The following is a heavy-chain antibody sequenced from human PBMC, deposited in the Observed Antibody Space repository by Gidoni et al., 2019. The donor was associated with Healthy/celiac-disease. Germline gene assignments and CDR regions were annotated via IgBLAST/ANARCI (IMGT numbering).Heavy chain of an antibody. Sequence: EVQLVESGGGLVQPGGSLRLSCAASGFTFSSYSMNWVRQAPGKGLEWVSYISSSSSTISYADSVKGRFTISRDNAKNSLYLQMNSLRDEDTAVYYCARDVVSGWYSATMPHAFDIWGQGTMVTVSS. CDR1: GFTFSSYS. CDR3: ARDVVSGWYSATMPHAFDI. CDR2: ISSSSSTI. V-gene: IGHV3-48*02. D-gene: IGHD6-19*01. J-gene: IGHJ3*02.